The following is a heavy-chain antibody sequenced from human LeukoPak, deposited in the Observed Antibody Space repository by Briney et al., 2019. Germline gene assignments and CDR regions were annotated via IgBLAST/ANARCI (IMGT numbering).Heavy chain of an antibody. D-gene: IGHD6-13*01. CDR3: ANQGSWSAFDI. CDR1: GFTFSSYG. J-gene: IGHJ3*02. V-gene: IGHV3-23*01. Sequence: GGSLRLSCAASGFTFSSYGMNWVRQAPGKGLEWVSAISGTGGSTSYGDSVRGRFTVSRDTSKNTVYLQMNSLRAEDTAVHYCANQGSWSAFDIWGQGTMVTVSS. CDR2: ISGTGGST.